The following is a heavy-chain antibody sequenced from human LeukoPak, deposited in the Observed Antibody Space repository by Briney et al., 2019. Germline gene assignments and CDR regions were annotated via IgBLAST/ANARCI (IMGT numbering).Heavy chain of an antibody. CDR3: ARHPGGYSSSPGYYYMDV. CDR2: IYPGDSGT. CDR1: GYSFTSYW. J-gene: IGHJ6*03. D-gene: IGHD6-6*01. V-gene: IGHV5-51*01. Sequence: GESLKISCKGSGYSFTSYWIGWVRQMPGKGLEWMGIIYPGDSGTRYNPSFQGQVTISADKSISTAYLQWSSLKASDTAMYYCARHPGGYSSSPGYYYMDVWGKGTTVTVSS.